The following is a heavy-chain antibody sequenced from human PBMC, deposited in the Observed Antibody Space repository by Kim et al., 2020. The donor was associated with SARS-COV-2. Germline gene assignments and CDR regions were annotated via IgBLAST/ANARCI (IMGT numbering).Heavy chain of an antibody. CDR1: GGTFSSYA. J-gene: IGHJ6*02. CDR3: ARGELAYYYYYGMDV. Sequence: SVKVSCKASGGTFSSYAISWVRQAPGQGLEWMGRIIPILGIANYAQKFQGRVTITADKSTSTAYMELSSLRSEDTAVYYCARGELAYYYYYGMDVWGQGTTVTVSS. D-gene: IGHD1-1*01. V-gene: IGHV1-69*04. CDR2: IIPILGIA.